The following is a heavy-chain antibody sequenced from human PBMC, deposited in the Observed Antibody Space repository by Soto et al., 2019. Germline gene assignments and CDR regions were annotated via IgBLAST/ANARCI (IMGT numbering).Heavy chain of an antibody. V-gene: IGHV3-23*01. D-gene: IGHD2-8*01. J-gene: IGHJ3*02. CDR1: GFTFSSYA. Sequence: EVQVLESGGGLVQPGGSLGLSCAASGFTFSSYAMGWVRQAPGKGLEWVSAISGSGGSRYYGDSVKGRFTISRDNSKNTVSLQMNNLRAEDTAVYYCAKDLRAYFDAFDIWGQGTMVTVSS. CDR2: ISGSGGSR. CDR3: AKDLRAYFDAFDI.